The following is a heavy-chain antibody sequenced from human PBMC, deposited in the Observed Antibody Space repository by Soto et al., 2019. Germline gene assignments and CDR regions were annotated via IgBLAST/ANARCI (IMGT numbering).Heavy chain of an antibody. V-gene: IGHV4-59*01. Sequence: ETLSLTCTVSGGSMRGYFWTWIRQPPGKGLEWIGYIYYTGRTNYNPSLKSRLTISVDTSNNQFSLRLDSVTAADTAVYYCARDPGYSSSPANWFDPWGQGTLVTVSS. CDR1: GGSMRGYF. J-gene: IGHJ5*02. CDR2: IYYTGRT. D-gene: IGHD5-18*01. CDR3: ARDPGYSSSPANWFDP.